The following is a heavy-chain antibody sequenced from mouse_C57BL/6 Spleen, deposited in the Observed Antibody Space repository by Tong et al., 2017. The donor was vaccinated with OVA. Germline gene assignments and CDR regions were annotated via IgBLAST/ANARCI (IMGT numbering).Heavy chain of an antibody. D-gene: IGHD1-1*01. CDR1: GYSFTGYY. Sequence: EVQLQESGPELVKPGASVKISCKASGYSFTGYYMHWVKQSHGNILDWIGYIYPYNGVSSYNQKFKGKAKLTAVTSASTAYMELSSLTNEDSAVYYCTRPSYGSSYDYFDYWGQGTTLTVSS. V-gene: IGHV1-31*01. CDR3: TRPSYGSSYDYFDY. J-gene: IGHJ2*01. CDR2: IYPYNGVS.